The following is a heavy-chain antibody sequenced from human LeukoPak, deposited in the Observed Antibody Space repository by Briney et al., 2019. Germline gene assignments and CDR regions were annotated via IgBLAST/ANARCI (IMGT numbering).Heavy chain of an antibody. J-gene: IGHJ4*02. CDR1: GVSIGSGGYY. D-gene: IGHD3-3*01. CDR2: ISYSGSA. V-gene: IGHV4-31*03. Sequence: PSQTLSLTCTVSGVSIGSGGYYWRWIRQHPGKGLEWLGIISYSGSAYYYPSLQSRFTISVDTSKNQFSLNLSSVTAADTAVYYCAREYWSGSTRHFDDWGQGTLVTVSS. CDR3: AREYWSGSTRHFDD.